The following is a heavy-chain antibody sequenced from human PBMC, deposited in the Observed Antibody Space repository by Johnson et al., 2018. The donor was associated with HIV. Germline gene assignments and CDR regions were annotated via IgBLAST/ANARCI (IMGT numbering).Heavy chain of an antibody. D-gene: IGHD1-1*01. Sequence: EQLVESGGGLVQPGGSLRLSCAASGFTFSSYWMHWVRQAPGKGLLWVSRINSAGSSTGYADSVKGRFTISRDNAKNTLYLQMNSLRAEDTAVYYCARWKWGGAAFDIWGQGTIVTGS. CDR3: ARWKWGGAAFDI. CDR2: INSAGSST. J-gene: IGHJ3*02. CDR1: GFTFSSYW. V-gene: IGHV3-74*01.